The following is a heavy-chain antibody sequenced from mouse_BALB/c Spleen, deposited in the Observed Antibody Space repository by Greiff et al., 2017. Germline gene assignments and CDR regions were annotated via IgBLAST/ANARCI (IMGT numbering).Heavy chain of an antibody. J-gene: IGHJ2*01. CDR1: GYTFTSYT. CDR2: INPSSGYT. CDR3: ARGGPLSDY. Sequence: QVQLKQSAAELARPGASVKMSCKASGYTFTSYTMHWVKQRPGQGLEWIGYINPSSGYTEYNQKFKDKTTLTADKSSSTAYMQLSSLTSEDSAVYYCARGGPLSDYWGQGTTLTVSS. V-gene: IGHV1-4*02.